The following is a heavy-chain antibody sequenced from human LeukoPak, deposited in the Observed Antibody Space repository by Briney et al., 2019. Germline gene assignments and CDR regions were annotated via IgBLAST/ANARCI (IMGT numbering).Heavy chain of an antibody. Sequence: GGSLRLSCAASGFSFSSYWMSWVRQAPGKGLEWVAHINQDESEKCYVDSVKGRFTISRDNSKNTLYLQMNSLRAEDTAVYYRARELRIAARPFHFDYWGQGTLVTVSS. CDR3: ARELRIAARPFHFDY. J-gene: IGHJ4*02. D-gene: IGHD6-6*01. CDR1: GFSFSSYW. V-gene: IGHV3-7*01. CDR2: INQDESEK.